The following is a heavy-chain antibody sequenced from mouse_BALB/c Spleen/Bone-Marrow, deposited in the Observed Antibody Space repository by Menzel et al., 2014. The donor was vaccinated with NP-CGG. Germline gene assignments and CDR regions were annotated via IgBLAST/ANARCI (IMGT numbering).Heavy chain of an antibody. CDR2: IDPSDSYT. CDR3: ARGLYGDSVY. CDR1: GYTFTSYW. D-gene: IGHD2-13*01. J-gene: IGHJ2*01. V-gene: IGHV1-69*02. Sequence: QVQLKQSGADLVKPGASVKLSCKASGYTFTSYWMHWVKQRPGQGLKWIGEIDPSDSYTNYNQKFKGKATLTVDKSSSTAYMQLSSLTSEDSAVYYCARGLYGDSVYWGQGTTLTVSS.